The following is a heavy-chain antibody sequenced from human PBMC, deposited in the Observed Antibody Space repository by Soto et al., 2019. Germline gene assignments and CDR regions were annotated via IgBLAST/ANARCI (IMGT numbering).Heavy chain of an antibody. Sequence: XGSRRLPFSAAGFTFSSYSMDWVRQAPGKGLDWVAGISYDGSNKYYADSVKGRFTMSRDNSKNTLYLQMNSLRAEDTAVYYCAKAGITVAGTPFDYWGQGTLVTVSS. J-gene: IGHJ4*02. CDR3: AKAGITVAGTPFDY. CDR2: ISYDGSNK. D-gene: IGHD6-19*01. V-gene: IGHV3-30*18. CDR1: GFTFSSYS.